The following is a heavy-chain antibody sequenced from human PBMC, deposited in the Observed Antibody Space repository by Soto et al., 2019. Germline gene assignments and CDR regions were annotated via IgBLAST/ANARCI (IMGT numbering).Heavy chain of an antibody. CDR3: AGNIVATISSFDY. Sequence: SETLSLTCAVYGESFSGYYWSWIRQPPGKGLEWIGEINHSGSTNYNPSLKSRVTMSVDTSKNQFSLKLSSVTAADTAVYYCAGNIVATISSFDYWGQGTLVTVPS. J-gene: IGHJ4*02. CDR1: GESFSGYY. CDR2: INHSGST. V-gene: IGHV4-34*01. D-gene: IGHD5-12*01.